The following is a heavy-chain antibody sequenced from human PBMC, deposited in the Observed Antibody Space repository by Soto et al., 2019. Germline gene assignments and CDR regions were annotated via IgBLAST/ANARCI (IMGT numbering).Heavy chain of an antibody. J-gene: IGHJ4*02. CDR1: GFAFGNYG. CDR3: ARVWWEEPAGKETVSEFDY. D-gene: IGHD6-13*01. CDR2: IWSDGSSK. V-gene: IGHV3-33*01. Sequence: QVQLVESGGGVVQPGRSLTLSCAASGFAFGNYGIHWVRQAPGKGLEWVAVIWSDGSSKYYGDSVKGRFSMSRDNSQNTVYLQMNSLRAEDTAVYSCARVWWEEPAGKETVSEFDYWGQGTLVTVSS.